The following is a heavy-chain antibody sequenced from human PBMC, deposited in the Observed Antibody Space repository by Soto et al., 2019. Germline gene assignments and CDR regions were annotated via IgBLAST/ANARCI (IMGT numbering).Heavy chain of an antibody. D-gene: IGHD6-25*01. CDR3: VKAAHIYYFDS. CDR2: IKRKSDGETT. Sequence: GGSLRLSCVASGFLFNNAWMSWVRQAPGKGLEWVGRIKRKSDGETTDYAATVKGRFSISRDDSEHTLYLNMNSLKTEDTATYYCVKAAHIYYFDSWGQGTLVTVSS. V-gene: IGHV3-15*01. CDR1: GFLFNNAW. J-gene: IGHJ4*02.